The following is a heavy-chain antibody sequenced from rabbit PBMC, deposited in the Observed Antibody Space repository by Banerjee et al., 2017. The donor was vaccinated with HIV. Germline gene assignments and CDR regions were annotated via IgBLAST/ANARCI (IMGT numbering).Heavy chain of an antibody. CDR2: INTISGDT. J-gene: IGHJ4*01. CDR3: ARDLAGVIGWNFNL. D-gene: IGHD4-1*01. CDR1: GFSFSSGYV. Sequence: QEQLEESGGDLVKPEGSLTSTCTASGFSFSSGYVMCWVRQAPGKGLEWFACINTISGDTVYASWAKGRFTISRSTSLNTVDLKMTSLTAADTATYFCARDLAGVIGWNFNLWGPGTLVTVS. V-gene: IGHV1S43*01.